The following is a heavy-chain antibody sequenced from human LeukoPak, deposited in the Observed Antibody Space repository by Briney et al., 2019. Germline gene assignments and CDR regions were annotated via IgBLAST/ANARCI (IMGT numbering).Heavy chain of an antibody. Sequence: PSETLSLTCTVSGGSISSYYWSWIRQPPGKGLEWIGYIYYSGSTNYNPFLKSRVTISVDTSKNQFSLKLSSVTAADTAVYYCARDRRLRWFYFDYWGQGTLVTVSS. J-gene: IGHJ4*02. CDR1: GGSISSYY. CDR2: IYYSGST. V-gene: IGHV4-59*01. D-gene: IGHD4-23*01. CDR3: ARDRRLRWFYFDY.